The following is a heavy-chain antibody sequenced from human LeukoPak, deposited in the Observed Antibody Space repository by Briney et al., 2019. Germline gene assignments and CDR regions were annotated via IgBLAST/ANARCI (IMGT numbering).Heavy chain of an antibody. V-gene: IGHV4-39*07. CDR3: ARVEIGAFDI. CDR2: IYYSGST. J-gene: IGHJ3*02. CDR1: GGPISSSSYY. Sequence: PSETLSLTCTVSGGPISSSSYYWGWIRQPPGKGLEWIGSIYYSGSTYYNPSLKSRVTISVDTSKNQFSLKLSSVTAADTAVYYCARVEIGAFDIWGQGTMVTVSS. D-gene: IGHD5-24*01.